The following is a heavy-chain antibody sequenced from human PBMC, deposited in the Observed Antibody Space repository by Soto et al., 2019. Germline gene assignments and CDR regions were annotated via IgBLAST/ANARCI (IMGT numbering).Heavy chain of an antibody. D-gene: IGHD3-3*02. CDR2: INPRDCKT. CDR3: GRVGKVLAETFDS. V-gene: IGHV1-46*01. Sequence: ASVKVSCKASGYPFTSQYIHWVRHAPGQGFQWMGIINPRDCKTTYAQNFQGTITMTMDTSTSTLYLELTSLTSNDTAVYYCGRVGKVLAETFDSWGQGTLGTVCS. J-gene: IGHJ4*02. CDR1: GYPFTSQY.